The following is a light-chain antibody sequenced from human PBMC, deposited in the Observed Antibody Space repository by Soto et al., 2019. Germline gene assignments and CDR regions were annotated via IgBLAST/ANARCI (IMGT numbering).Light chain of an antibody. CDR3: QQFRT. V-gene: IGKV3-20*01. CDR1: QSVSSGY. J-gene: IGKJ3*01. CDR2: GAS. Sequence: EVVLTQSPGTLSLSPGERATLSCRASQSVSSGYLAWYQQKPGQAPRLLIFGASSRATGIPDRFSGSGSGTDFTLTISRLEPEDFAVYYCQQFRTFGPGTKVEIK.